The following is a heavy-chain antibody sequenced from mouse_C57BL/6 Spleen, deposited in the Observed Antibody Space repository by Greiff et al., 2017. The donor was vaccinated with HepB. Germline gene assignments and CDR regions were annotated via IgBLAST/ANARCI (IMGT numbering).Heavy chain of an antibody. V-gene: IGHV1-81*01. D-gene: IGHD2-1*01. CDR1: GYTFTSYG. J-gene: IGHJ4*01. CDR3: ARYGNYDYYAMDY. Sequence: VQLQQSGAELARPGASVKLSCKASGYTFTSYGISWVKQRTGQGLEWIGEIYPRSGNTYSNEKFKGKATLTADKSSSTAYMELRSLTSEDSAVYFCARYGNYDYYAMDYWGQGTSVTVSS. CDR2: IYPRSGNT.